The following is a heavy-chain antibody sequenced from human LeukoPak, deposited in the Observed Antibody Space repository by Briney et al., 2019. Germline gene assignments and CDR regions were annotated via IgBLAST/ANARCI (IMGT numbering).Heavy chain of an antibody. CDR3: TRDFVF. V-gene: IGHV3-7*01. D-gene: IGHD3-3*01. J-gene: IGHJ4*02. CDR2: INQDGSVK. CDR1: GFPFSTYW. Sequence: GGSLRLSCAASGFPFSTYWMDWVRQAPGKGLEWVGNINQDGSVKHYVDSVRGRFTISRDNARNSVYLQMSALRVEVTAVYYCTRDFVFWGQGSLVTASS.